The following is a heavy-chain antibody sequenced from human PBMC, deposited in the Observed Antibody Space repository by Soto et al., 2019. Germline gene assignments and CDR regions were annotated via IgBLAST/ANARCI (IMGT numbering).Heavy chain of an antibody. Sequence: PGGSLRLSCAASGFTFSSYAMHWVRQAPGKGLEWVAVISYDGSNKCYADSVKGRFTISRDNSKNTLYLQMNSLRAEDTAVYYCAREVFWYRSGWHRHFDYCGQVNLVTVSS. CDR1: GFTFSSYA. V-gene: IGHV3-30-3*01. D-gene: IGHD6-19*01. CDR3: AREVFWYRSGWHRHFDY. J-gene: IGHJ4*02. CDR2: ISYDGSNK.